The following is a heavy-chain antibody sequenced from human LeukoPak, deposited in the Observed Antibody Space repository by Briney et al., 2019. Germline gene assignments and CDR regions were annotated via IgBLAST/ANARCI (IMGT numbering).Heavy chain of an antibody. D-gene: IGHD3-22*01. V-gene: IGHV4-59*08. CDR1: GGSISSYY. CDR2: IYYSGST. Sequence: SETLSLTRTVSGGSISSYYWSWIRQPPGKGLEWIGYIYYSGSTNYNPSLKSRVTISVDTSKNQFSLKLNSVTAADTAVFYCARGGSGYSLDYWGQGTLVTVSS. J-gene: IGHJ4*02. CDR3: ARGGSGYSLDY.